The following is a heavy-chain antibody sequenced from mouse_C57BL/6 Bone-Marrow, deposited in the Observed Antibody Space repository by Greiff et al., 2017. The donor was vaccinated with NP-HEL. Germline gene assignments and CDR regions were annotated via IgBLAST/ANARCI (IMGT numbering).Heavy chain of an antibody. Sequence: VQLQQSGAELVRPGTLVKVSCKAFGYAFTNHLTERVKQRTGQGLEWIGEINPGSGGTNYNEKFKGKATLAADKSSSTAYMQLSSLTTEDSAVYFCARIYYAMDYWGQGTSVTVSS. CDR3: ARIYYAMDY. CDR1: GYAFTNHL. CDR2: INPGSGGT. J-gene: IGHJ4*01. V-gene: IGHV1-54*01.